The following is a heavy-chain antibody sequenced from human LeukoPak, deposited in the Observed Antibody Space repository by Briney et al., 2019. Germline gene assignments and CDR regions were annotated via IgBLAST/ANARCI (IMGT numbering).Heavy chain of an antibody. CDR2: IYTSGST. V-gene: IGHV4-4*07. D-gene: IGHD7-27*01. Sequence: PSETLSLTCTVSGGSISSYYWSWILQPAGKGLEWIGRIYTSGSTNYNPSLKSRVTMSVDTSKNQFSLKLRSVTAADTAVYYCARGYNWGSPTRNFYYLDVWGKGTTVTVSS. J-gene: IGHJ6*03. CDR3: ARGYNWGSPTRNFYYLDV. CDR1: GGSISSYY.